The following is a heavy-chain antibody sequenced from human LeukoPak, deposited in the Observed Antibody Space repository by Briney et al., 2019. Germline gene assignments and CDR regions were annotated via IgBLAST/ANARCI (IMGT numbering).Heavy chain of an antibody. CDR2: ISYDGSNK. D-gene: IGHD4-23*01. J-gene: IGHJ4*02. V-gene: IGHV3-30*04. Sequence: GGSLRLSCAASGFTFSSYAMHWVRQAPGKGLEWVAVISYDGSNKYYADSVKGRFTISRDNSKNTLYLQMNSLRSEDTAVYYCARGDTVVTPNYFDYWGQGTLVTVSS. CDR3: ARGDTVVTPNYFDY. CDR1: GFTFSSYA.